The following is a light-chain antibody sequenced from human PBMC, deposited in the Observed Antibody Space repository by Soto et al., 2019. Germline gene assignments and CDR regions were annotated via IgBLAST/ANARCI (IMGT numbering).Light chain of an antibody. V-gene: IGLV1-40*01. J-gene: IGLJ1*01. CDR1: SSNIGAGYD. CDR2: GNS. CDR3: QSYDSSLSGYV. Sequence: QSVLTQPPSVSGAPGQRVTISCTGSSSNIGAGYDVHWYQQLPGTAPKLLIYGNSNRPSRVPDRFSGPKSGTSASLAITGLQAEDEADYYCQSYDSSLSGYVFGTGTKLTVL.